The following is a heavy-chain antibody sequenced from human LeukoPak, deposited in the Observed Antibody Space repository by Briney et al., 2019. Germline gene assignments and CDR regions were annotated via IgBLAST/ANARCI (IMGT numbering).Heavy chain of an antibody. J-gene: IGHJ4*02. CDR1: GGSISSSSYY. CDR3: ARWNYYDSSGYYLSHFDY. V-gene: IGHV4-39*01. CDR2: IYYSGST. Sequence: TSETLSLTCTVSGGSISSSSYYWGWIRQPPGKGLEWIGSIYYSGSTYYNPSLKSRVTISVDTSKNQFSLKLSSVTAADTAVYYYARWNYYDSSGYYLSHFDYWGQGTLVTVSS. D-gene: IGHD3-22*01.